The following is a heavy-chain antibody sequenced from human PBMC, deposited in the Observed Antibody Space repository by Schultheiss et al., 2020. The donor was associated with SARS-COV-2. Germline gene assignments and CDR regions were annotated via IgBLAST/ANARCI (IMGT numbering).Heavy chain of an antibody. Sequence: GGSLRLSCAASGFTFSSYGMHWVRQAPGKGLEWVAVISYDGSNKYYADSVKGRYIISRDNSQNTLYLQMDSLRADDTAVYYCAKDSMSYCDYWGQGTLVTVSS. CDR3: AKDSMSYCDY. V-gene: IGHV3-30*18. CDR1: GFTFSSYG. D-gene: IGHD2-15*01. CDR2: ISYDGSNK. J-gene: IGHJ4*02.